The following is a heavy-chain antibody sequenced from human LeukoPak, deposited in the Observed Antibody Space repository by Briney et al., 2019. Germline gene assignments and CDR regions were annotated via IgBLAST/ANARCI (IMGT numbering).Heavy chain of an antibody. CDR2: INPNSGGT. CDR1: GYTFTGYY. D-gene: IGHD6-19*01. CDR3: ARGRIAVAGTFDP. J-gene: IGHJ5*02. Sequence: ASVKVSCKASGYTFTGYYMHWVRQAPGQGLECMGWINPNSGGTNYAQKFQGRVTMTRDTSISTAYMELSRLRSDDTAVYYCARGRIAVAGTFDPWGQGTLVTVSS. V-gene: IGHV1-2*02.